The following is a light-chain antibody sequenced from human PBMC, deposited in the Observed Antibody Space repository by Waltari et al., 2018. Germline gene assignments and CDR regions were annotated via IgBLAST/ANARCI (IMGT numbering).Light chain of an antibody. CDR2: AAS. CDR1: QSVDSDY. Sequence: DIVLTQSPGTLSLSPGERATLSCGASQSVDSDYVAWYQQRPGQVPRLIIYAASRRATGVPGRFSGSGSGTDFTLTISGLEPEDLGVYYCQQYGLSPRTFGQGTKVEI. J-gene: IGKJ1*01. V-gene: IGKV3-20*01. CDR3: QQYGLSPRT.